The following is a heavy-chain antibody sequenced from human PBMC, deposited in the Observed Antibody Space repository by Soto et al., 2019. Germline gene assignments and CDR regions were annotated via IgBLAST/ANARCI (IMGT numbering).Heavy chain of an antibody. CDR2: IYHSGST. CDR1: GVSISSGGYS. CDR3: ATVPSP. V-gene: IGHV4-30-2*01. J-gene: IGHJ5*02. Sequence: SETLSLTCAVAGVSISSGGYSWSWIRQPPGKGLEWIGYIYHSGSTYYNPSLKSRVTISVDRSKNQFSLKLSSVTAADTAVYYCATVPSPWGQGTLVTVS.